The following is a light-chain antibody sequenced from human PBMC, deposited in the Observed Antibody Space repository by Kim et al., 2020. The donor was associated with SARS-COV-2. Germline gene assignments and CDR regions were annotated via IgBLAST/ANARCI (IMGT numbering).Light chain of an antibody. CDR2: GNN. J-gene: IGLJ3*02. CDR1: RTNIGSNY. Sequence: GRRVTISCSGSRTNIGSNYVYWYQQLPGTAPKVLIYGNNQRPSGVPDRFSGSQSGTSVSLAISRLRSEDEADYYCAAWDDSLSGWVFGGGTQLTVL. CDR3: AAWDDSLSGWV. V-gene: IGLV1-47*01.